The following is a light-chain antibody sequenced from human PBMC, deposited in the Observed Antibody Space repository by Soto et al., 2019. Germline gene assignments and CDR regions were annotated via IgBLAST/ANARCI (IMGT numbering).Light chain of an antibody. J-gene: IGLJ3*02. CDR3: SSYTSSSTLV. V-gene: IGLV2-14*01. CDR1: SGDIGGYNY. CDR2: EVT. Sequence: ALTQPASVSGSPGQSITISCTGTSGDIGGYNYVSWYQQHPGKAPKLLISEVTNRPSGVSNRFSGSKSGNTASLTISGLLAEDEADYYCSSYTSSSTLVFGGGTKLTVL.